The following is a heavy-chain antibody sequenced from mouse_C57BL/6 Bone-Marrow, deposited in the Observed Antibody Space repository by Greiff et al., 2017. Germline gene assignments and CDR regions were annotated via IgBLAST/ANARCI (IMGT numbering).Heavy chain of an antibody. J-gene: IGHJ3*01. V-gene: IGHV1-59*01. CDR2: IDPSDSYT. D-gene: IGHD1-1*01. Sequence: QVQLQQSGAELVRPGTSVKLSCKASGYTFTSYWMHWVKQRPGQGLEWIGVIDPSDSYTNYNQKFKGKATLTVDTSSSTAYMQLSSLTSEDSAVYYCARGITTDFAYWGQGTLVTVSA. CDR3: ARGITTDFAY. CDR1: GYTFTSYW.